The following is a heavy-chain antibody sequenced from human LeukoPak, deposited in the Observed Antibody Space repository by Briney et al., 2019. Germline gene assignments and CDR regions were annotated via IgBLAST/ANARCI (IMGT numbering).Heavy chain of an antibody. V-gene: IGHV3-7*01. CDR2: IKQDGSEK. CDR3: ARGRYCSSTSCHYFDY. J-gene: IGHJ4*02. Sequence: GGSLRLSCAASGFTFSSYSMNWVRQAPGKGLEWVANIKQDGSEKYYEDSVKGRFTISRDNAKNSLYLQMDSLRAEDTAVYYCARGRYCSSTSCHYFDYWGQGTLVTVSS. D-gene: IGHD2-2*01. CDR1: GFTFSSYS.